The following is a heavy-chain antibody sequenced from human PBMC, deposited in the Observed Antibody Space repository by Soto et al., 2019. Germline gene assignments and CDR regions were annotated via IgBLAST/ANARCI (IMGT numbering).Heavy chain of an antibody. CDR2: IYWDDDK. D-gene: IGHD4-4*01. J-gene: IGHJ4*02. Sequence: QITLKESGPTLVKPTQTLTLTCTFSGFSLSTSGVGVGWLRQPPGKALDWLALIYWDDDKRYRPSLKSRLTITKDTSKNQVVLTMTNMDPVDTATYYCAHRRDTVDFDYWGQGTLVTVSS. V-gene: IGHV2-5*02. CDR3: AHRRDTVDFDY. CDR1: GFSLSTSGVG.